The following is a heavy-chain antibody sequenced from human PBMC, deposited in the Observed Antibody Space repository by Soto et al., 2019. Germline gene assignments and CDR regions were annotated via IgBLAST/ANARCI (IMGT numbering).Heavy chain of an antibody. CDR2: LSLDGSTE. D-gene: IGHD3-22*01. Sequence: QVQLVESGGGVVQPGRSLRLSCAASGFNFNRYAMHWVRQAPGKGLEWVALLSLDGSTESYADSVKGRFTISRDNSKNTLYLQMNSLRPEDTAVYYCARPRFYDPPTSFLDYWGQGTLVTVSS. J-gene: IGHJ4*02. CDR3: ARPRFYDPPTSFLDY. V-gene: IGHV3-30-3*01. CDR1: GFNFNRYA.